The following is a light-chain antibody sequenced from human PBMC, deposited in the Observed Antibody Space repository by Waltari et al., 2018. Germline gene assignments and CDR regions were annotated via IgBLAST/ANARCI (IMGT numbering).Light chain of an antibody. CDR1: QSAKTS. V-gene: IGKV3D-15*01. J-gene: IGKJ1*01. Sequence: EVVMTQSPATLSVSPGERVSLSCRASQSAKTSLAWYQQTPGQAPRLHIYRASTRAAGVPDRFSGSGSGTEFTLTISSLQSEDSAIYYCQQYNIWPWTFGPGTNVDIK. CDR3: QQYNIWPWT. CDR2: RAS.